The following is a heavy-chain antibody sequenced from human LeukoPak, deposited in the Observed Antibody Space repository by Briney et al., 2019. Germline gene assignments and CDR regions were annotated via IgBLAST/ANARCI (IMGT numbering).Heavy chain of an antibody. CDR3: AKARYTYSSGTSNYYYYYTDV. V-gene: IGHV3-53*01. CDR2: VYAGGTT. Sequence: GGSLRLSCAASGLIVSTHYMTWVRQAPGTGLEWVSVVYAGGTTYYADSVKGRFTISRDNSKNTVYLQMNSLRAEDTAVYYCAKARYTYSSGTSNYYYYYTDVWGEGTTVTVSS. D-gene: IGHD6-19*01. CDR1: GLIVSTHY. J-gene: IGHJ6*03.